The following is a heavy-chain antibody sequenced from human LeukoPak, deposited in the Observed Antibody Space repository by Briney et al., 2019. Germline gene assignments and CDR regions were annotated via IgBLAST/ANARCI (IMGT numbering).Heavy chain of an antibody. CDR1: GFTFSRNA. Sequence: PGRSLRLSCVDSGFTFSRNAMRWVRQAPGKGLEWMAVISYDGSNKYYADSVEGRFTISRDNSKNTLYLQMNSPRAEDTAVYYCAREAYGDLYFDIWGQGTLVTVSS. CDR3: AREAYGDLYFDI. V-gene: IGHV3-30-3*01. J-gene: IGHJ4*02. CDR2: ISYDGSNK. D-gene: IGHD4-17*01.